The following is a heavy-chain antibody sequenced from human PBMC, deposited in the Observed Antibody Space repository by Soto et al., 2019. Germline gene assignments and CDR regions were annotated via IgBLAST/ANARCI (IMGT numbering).Heavy chain of an antibody. Sequence: EVLLLESGGGLVQPGGSLRLSCAASGFTFSNYAVNWVRQAPGKGLEWVSTIYGGGDGTHYADSVKGRFTISRDNSKNTLYLQMNSLRAEDTAVYYCAKNRGHEPPYYSESWGQGTLVTVSS. CDR3: AKNRGHEPPYYSES. CDR2: IYGGGDGT. V-gene: IGHV3-23*01. J-gene: IGHJ4*02. CDR1: GFTFSNYA.